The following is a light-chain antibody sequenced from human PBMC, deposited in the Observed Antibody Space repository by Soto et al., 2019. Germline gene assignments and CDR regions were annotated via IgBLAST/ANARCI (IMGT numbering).Light chain of an antibody. Sequence: DIQMTQSPSSLSASIGDTITISCRASQNIERYLNWYQHKQGKAPQLLMFAAANLESGVPSRFRGSGSGTDFTLTISSLQPEEFATYYCQQTYSTIHSFGQGTKVDIK. CDR1: QNIERY. CDR3: QQTYSTIHS. CDR2: AAA. V-gene: IGKV1-39*01. J-gene: IGKJ2*01.